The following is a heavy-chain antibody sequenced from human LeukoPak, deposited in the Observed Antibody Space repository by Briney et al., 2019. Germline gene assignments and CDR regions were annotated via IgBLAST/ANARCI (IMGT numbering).Heavy chain of an antibody. Sequence: SETLSLTCTVFGYSISSGYYWGWIRQPPGKGLEWIGSIYHSGSTYYNPSLKSRVTISVDTSKNQFSLKLSSVTAADTAVYYCARVTGIAVAGTYYWGQGTLVTVSS. J-gene: IGHJ4*02. CDR2: IYHSGST. V-gene: IGHV4-38-2*02. CDR1: GYSISSGYY. D-gene: IGHD6-19*01. CDR3: ARVTGIAVAGTYY.